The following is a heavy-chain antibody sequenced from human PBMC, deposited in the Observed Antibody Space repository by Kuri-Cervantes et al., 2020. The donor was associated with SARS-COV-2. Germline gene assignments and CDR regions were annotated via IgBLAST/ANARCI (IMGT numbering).Heavy chain of an antibody. D-gene: IGHD6-19*01. CDR2: INPSDSYT. CDR3: ARLIAVAGTPDY. CDR1: GYSFTSYW. V-gene: IGHV5-10-1*01. J-gene: IGHJ4*02. Sequence: GGSLRLSCKGSGYSFTSYWISWVRQMPGKGLEWMGRINPSDSYTNYSPSFHGHVTISADKSISTAYLQWSSLKASDTAMYYCARLIAVAGTPDYWGQGTLVTVSS.